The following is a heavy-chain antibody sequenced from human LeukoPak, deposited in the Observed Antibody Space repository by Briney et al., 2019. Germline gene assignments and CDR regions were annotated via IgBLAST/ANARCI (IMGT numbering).Heavy chain of an antibody. J-gene: IGHJ4*02. CDR1: GFTFSDYY. V-gene: IGHV3-11*01. CDR3: ARGGYGSGNDY. Sequence: GGSLRLSCAASGFTFSDYYMSWIRQAPGKGLEWVSYISGSGTTIHYGESVKGRFTISRDNAKKSVYLQMNSLRAEDTALYYCARGGYGSGNDYWGQGTLVTVSS. CDR2: ISGSGTTI. D-gene: IGHD3-10*01.